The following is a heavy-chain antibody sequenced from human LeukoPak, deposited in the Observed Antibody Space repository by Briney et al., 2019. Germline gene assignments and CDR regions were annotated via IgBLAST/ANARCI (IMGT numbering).Heavy chain of an antibody. J-gene: IGHJ4*02. CDR3: AKGRGYSGYGPDY. Sequence: GGSLRLSCAASGFTFSSYAMSWVRQAPGKGLEWVSAISDGGGTTYYADSVQGRFTISRDYSKNTLLLQMNSLRADDTAVYYCAKGRGYSGYGPDYWGQGTLVTVSS. CDR2: ISDGGGTT. CDR1: GFTFSSYA. V-gene: IGHV3-23*01. D-gene: IGHD5-12*01.